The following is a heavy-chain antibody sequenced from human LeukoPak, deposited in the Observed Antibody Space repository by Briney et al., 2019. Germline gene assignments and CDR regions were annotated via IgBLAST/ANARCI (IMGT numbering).Heavy chain of an antibody. CDR1: GDTFSSYA. V-gene: IGHV1-69*04. CDR2: ITPLLGIA. J-gene: IGHJ4*02. CDR3: ARGNTKHCTNGVCYPEDFDY. Sequence: SVKVSCKASGDTFSSYAINWVRQAPGQGPEWMGRITPLLGIANYTQKFQGRVTITTDESTSTAYMELSSLRSEDTAVYYCARGNTKHCTNGVCYPEDFDYWGQGTLVTVSS. D-gene: IGHD2-8*01.